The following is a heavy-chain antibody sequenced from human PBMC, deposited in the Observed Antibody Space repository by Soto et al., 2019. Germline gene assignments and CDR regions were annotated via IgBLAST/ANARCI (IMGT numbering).Heavy chain of an antibody. CDR3: VRGLGNSDH. CDR1: GSTFSSYW. J-gene: IGHJ4*02. V-gene: IGHV3-74*03. CDR2: IDSYGSST. Sequence: EVQLVESGGGLVQPGGSLRLSCVASGSTFSSYWMHWVRQVPGKEPVWVSFIDSYGSSTKYADSVRGRFTISRDNAKNTLYLLMNSLRVEDTAVYYCVRGLGNSDHWGQGTLVTVSS.